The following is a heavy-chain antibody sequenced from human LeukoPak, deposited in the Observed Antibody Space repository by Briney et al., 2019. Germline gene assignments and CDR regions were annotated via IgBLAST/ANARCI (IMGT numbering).Heavy chain of an antibody. CDR1: GGSISSYY. CDR2: IYYSGST. J-gene: IGHJ5*02. Sequence: SETLSLTCTVSGGSISSYYWSWIRQPPGKGVEWIGYIYYSGSTNYNPSLKSRVTISVDTSKNQFSLKLSSVTAADTAVYYCARDFYGSGSYYNPTNWFDPWGQGTLVTVSS. V-gene: IGHV4-59*01. CDR3: ARDFYGSGSYYNPTNWFDP. D-gene: IGHD3-10*01.